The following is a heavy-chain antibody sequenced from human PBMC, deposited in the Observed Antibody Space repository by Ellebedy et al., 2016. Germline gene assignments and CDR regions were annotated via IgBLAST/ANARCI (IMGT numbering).Heavy chain of an antibody. CDR3: ARGADFDWLSWFDP. D-gene: IGHD3-9*01. V-gene: IGHV1-18*01. CDR1: GYIFTSYG. J-gene: IGHJ5*02. CDR2: ISAYNGNT. Sequence: ASVKVSCKASGYIFTSYGISWVRQAPGQGLEWMGWISAYNGNTNYAQKFQGRVTITRDTSASTAYMELSSLRSEDTAVYYCARGADFDWLSWFDPWGQGTLVTVSS.